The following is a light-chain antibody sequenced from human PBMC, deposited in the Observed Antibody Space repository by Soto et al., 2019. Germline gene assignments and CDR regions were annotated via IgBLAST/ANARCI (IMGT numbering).Light chain of an antibody. J-gene: IGKJ4*01. V-gene: IGKV3-11*01. CDR1: QTVGSY. CDR3: QQRSNWLT. Sequence: EIVLTQSPATLSLSPGERATLSCRASQTVGSYLAWFRQTPGQAPRLLISGASSRATGIPDRFSGSGSGTDFTLTISSLEPEDFAVYYCQQRSNWLTFGGGTKVDIK. CDR2: GAS.